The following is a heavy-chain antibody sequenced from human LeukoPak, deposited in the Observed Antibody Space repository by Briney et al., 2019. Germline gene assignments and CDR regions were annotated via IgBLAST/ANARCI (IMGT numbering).Heavy chain of an antibody. V-gene: IGHV3-48*03. Sequence: GGSLRLSCAASGFTFSSSEMHWVRQAPGKGLEWVSYIRSTGDTIYYADSVKGRFTISRDNAKNSLYLQMNSLRAEDTAVYYCARASYDSSGYYPKAKMSPYYYYFMDVWGKGTTVTISS. CDR2: IRSTGDTI. CDR1: GFTFSSSE. J-gene: IGHJ6*03. CDR3: ARASYDSSGYYPKAKMSPYYYYFMDV. D-gene: IGHD3-22*01.